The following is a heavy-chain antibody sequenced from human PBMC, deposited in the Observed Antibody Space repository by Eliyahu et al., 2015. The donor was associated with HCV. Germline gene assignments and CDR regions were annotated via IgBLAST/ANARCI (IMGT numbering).Heavy chain of an antibody. Sequence: QVQLVQSGAEVKKPGASVKVSCKASGYSFTTYGISWVRQAPGQGLEWMGWISTYNGNTNYAQRLQGRVAMTADTSTSTAYMELRSLRSDDTAVYYCAREDSLLLRDVTHFQHWGQGTLVTVSS. CDR1: GYSFTTYG. CDR2: ISTYNGNT. J-gene: IGHJ1*01. CDR3: AREDSLLLRDVTHFQH. D-gene: IGHD3-22*01. V-gene: IGHV1-18*01.